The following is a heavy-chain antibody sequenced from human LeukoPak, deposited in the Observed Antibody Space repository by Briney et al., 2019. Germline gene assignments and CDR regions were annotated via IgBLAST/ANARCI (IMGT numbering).Heavy chain of an antibody. CDR3: ARRESSGYYYHYYGMDV. D-gene: IGHD3-22*01. J-gene: IGHJ6*02. CDR1: GYTFTSYD. Sequence: ASVKVSCKASGYTFTSYDINWVRQATGQGLEWMGWMNPNSGNTGYAQKFQGRVTMTRNTSISTAYMELSSLRSEDTAVYYCARRESSGYYYHYYGMDVWGQGTTVTVSS. V-gene: IGHV1-8*01. CDR2: MNPNSGNT.